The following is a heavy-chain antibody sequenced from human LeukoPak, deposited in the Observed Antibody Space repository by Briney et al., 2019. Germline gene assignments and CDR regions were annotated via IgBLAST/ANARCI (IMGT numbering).Heavy chain of an antibody. Sequence: ASVKVSCKAFGYTFTSYGISWVRQAPGQGLEWMGWISAYNGNTNYAQKLQGRVTMTTDTSTSTAYMELRSLRSDDTAVYYCARVASSSWYGNWFDPWGQGTLVTVSS. D-gene: IGHD6-13*01. V-gene: IGHV1-18*01. CDR1: GYTFTSYG. J-gene: IGHJ5*02. CDR3: ARVASSSWYGNWFDP. CDR2: ISAYNGNT.